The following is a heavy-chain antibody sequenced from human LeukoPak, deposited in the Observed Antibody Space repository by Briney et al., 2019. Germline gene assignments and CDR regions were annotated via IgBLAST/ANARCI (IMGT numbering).Heavy chain of an antibody. D-gene: IGHD6-19*01. J-gene: IGHJ5*02. CDR2: MSSSGIS. Sequence: SETLSLTCTVSHDSISSGRYYWTWIRQPAGKGLEWIGRMSSSGISTYSPSLKSRVTISIDTSRNQFSMNLNSVTAADTAVYYCAKGAGPPWFDPWGQGTLVTVSS. CDR3: AKGAGPPWFDP. V-gene: IGHV4-61*02. CDR1: HDSISSGRYY.